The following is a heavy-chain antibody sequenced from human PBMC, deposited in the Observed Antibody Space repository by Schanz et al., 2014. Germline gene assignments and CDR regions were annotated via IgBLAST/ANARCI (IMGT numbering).Heavy chain of an antibody. J-gene: IGHJ4*02. CDR1: GGTFSSYT. CDR3: ASGRGFYDY. Sequence: QLQLVQSGAEVKKPGSSVKVSCKLSGGTFSSYTISWMRQAPGQGLEWMGKIIPVLNIATYAQRFQGRVSVTADTSTNTAYMHLSSLTSEVTAVHYSASGRGFYDYWGQGTLVTVSS. CDR2: IIPVLNIA. D-gene: IGHD3-10*01. V-gene: IGHV1-69*02.